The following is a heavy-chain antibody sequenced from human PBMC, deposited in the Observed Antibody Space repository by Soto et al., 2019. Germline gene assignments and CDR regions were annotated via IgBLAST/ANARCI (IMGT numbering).Heavy chain of an antibody. V-gene: IGHV1-46*03. CDR2: INPSGGGT. CDR3: ATEGCIRTACYETWSWFDP. J-gene: IGHJ5*02. Sequence: ASVKVSCKASGYTFSSHYIHWVRQAPGQGLEWMGLINPSGGGTTYAQKFQGRITMTRDTSTSTVYMELSSLRSEDTAVYYCATEGCIRTACYETWSWFDPWGQGTQVTVAS. D-gene: IGHD2-2*01. CDR1: GYTFSSHY.